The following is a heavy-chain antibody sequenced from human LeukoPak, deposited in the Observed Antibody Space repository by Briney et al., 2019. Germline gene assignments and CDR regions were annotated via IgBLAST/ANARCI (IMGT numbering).Heavy chain of an antibody. D-gene: IGHD4-17*01. J-gene: IGHJ4*02. Sequence: PGVSLRLSCAASGFTFSTYSMNWVRQAPGKGLEWVSYISSGGNTIYYADSVKGRFTISRDDAQRSLYLQMNSLRAVDTAVYYCARDRYGDYAYDYWGQGTLVTVSS. CDR1: GFTFSTYS. CDR2: ISSGGNTI. CDR3: ARDRYGDYAYDY. V-gene: IGHV3-48*01.